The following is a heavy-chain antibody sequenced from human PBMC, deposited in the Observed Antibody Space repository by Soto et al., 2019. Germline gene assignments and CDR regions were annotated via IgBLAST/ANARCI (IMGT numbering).Heavy chain of an antibody. CDR3: ASGESYYDILTGGEDYYYGMDV. CDR2: INAGNGNT. J-gene: IGHJ6*02. V-gene: IGHV1-3*01. CDR1: GYTFTSYA. D-gene: IGHD3-9*01. Sequence: ASVKVSCKASGYTFTSYAMHWVRQAPGQRLEWMGWINAGNGNTKYSQKLQGRVTITRDTSTSTTYMELSSLKSEDTAVYYRASGESYYDILTGGEDYYYGMDVWGQGTTVTVSS.